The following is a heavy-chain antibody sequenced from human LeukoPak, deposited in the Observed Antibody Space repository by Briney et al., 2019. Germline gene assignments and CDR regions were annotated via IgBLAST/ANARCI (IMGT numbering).Heavy chain of an antibody. CDR2: ISSSSSYI. CDR1: GFTFSSYS. V-gene: IGHV3-21*01. D-gene: IGHD6-19*01. Sequence: GGSLRLSCAASGFTFSSYSMNWVRQAPGKGLEWVSSISSSSSYIYYADSVKGRFTISRDNAKNSLYLQMNSLRAEDTAVYYCARDRGGIAVAGPDYWGQGTLVTVSS. J-gene: IGHJ4*02. CDR3: ARDRGGIAVAGPDY.